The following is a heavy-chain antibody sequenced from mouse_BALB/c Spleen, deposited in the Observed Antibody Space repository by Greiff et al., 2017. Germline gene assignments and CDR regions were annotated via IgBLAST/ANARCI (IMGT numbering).Heavy chain of an antibody. CDR3: TREGHYYGYDWYFDV. V-gene: IGHV6-6*02. CDR2: IRLKSNNYAT. D-gene: IGHD2-2*01. J-gene: IGHJ1*01. CDR1: GFTFSNYW. Sequence: EVKVEESGGGLVQPGGSMKLSCVASGFTFSNYWMNWVRQSPEKGLEWVAEIRLKSNNYATHYAESVKGRFTISRDDSKSSVYLQMNNLRAEDTGIYYCTREGHYYGYDWYFDVWGAGTTVTVSS.